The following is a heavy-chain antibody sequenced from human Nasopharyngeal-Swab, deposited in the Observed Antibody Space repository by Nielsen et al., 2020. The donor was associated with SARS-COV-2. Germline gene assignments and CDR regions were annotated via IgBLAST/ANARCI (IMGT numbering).Heavy chain of an antibody. CDR2: MNPNSGNT. V-gene: IGHV1-8*01. CDR1: GYTFTSYD. Sequence: ASVKVSCKASGYTFTSYDINWVRQATGQGLEWMGWMNPNSGNTGYAQKFQGRVTMTRNTSISTAYMELSSLRSEDTAVYYGASLSPHSIAAGHYYYYMDVGGKGTTVTVSS. D-gene: IGHD6-13*01. CDR3: ASLSPHSIAAGHYYYYMDV. J-gene: IGHJ6*03.